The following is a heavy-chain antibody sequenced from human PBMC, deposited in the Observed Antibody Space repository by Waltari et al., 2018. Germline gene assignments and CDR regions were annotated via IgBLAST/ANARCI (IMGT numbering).Heavy chain of an antibody. Sequence: EVQLVESGGGLIQPGGSLRLSCAASGFTVSSNYMSWVRQAPGKGLEWVSVIYSGGSTYYADSVKGRFTISRDNSKNTLYLQMNSLRAEDTAVYYCARHCIAVAGCFDYWGQGTLVTVSS. J-gene: IGHJ4*02. CDR2: IYSGGST. D-gene: IGHD6-19*01. V-gene: IGHV3-53*01. CDR1: GFTVSSNY. CDR3: ARHCIAVAGCFDY.